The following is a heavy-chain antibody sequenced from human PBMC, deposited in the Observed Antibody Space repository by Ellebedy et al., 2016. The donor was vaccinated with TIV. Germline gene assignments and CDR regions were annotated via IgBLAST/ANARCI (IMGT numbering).Heavy chain of an antibody. D-gene: IGHD6-19*01. CDR1: GDSISSYY. Sequence: MPGGSLRLSCSVSGDSISSYYWSWIRQPPGKGLEWIGYVYYSGSTTYSPSLKSRVTISMDTPKNQFSLKLSAVTAADTAVYYCAGQWLANTWFDPWGQGTLVTVTS. V-gene: IGHV4-59*12. J-gene: IGHJ5*02. CDR2: VYYSGST. CDR3: AGQWLANTWFDP.